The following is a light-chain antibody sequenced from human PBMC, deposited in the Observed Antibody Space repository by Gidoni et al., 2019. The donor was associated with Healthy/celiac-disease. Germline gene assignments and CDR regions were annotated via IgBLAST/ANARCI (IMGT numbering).Light chain of an antibody. CDR1: SSNIGAGYE. J-gene: IGLJ2*01. CDR3: QSYDSSLSGYVV. V-gene: IGLV1-40*01. Sequence: QSVLTQPPSVSEAPGQRVTISCTGSSSNIGAGYEVHWYQQLPGTAPKLLIYGNSNRPSGVPDRFSGSKSGTSASLAITGLQAEDEADYYCQSYDSSLSGYVVFGGGTKLTVL. CDR2: GNS.